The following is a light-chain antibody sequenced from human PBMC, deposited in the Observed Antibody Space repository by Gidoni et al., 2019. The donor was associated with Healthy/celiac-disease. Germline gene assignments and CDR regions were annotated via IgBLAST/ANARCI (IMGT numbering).Light chain of an antibody. CDR3: QQSYSTPPFT. CDR1: QSISSY. CDR2: AAS. V-gene: IGKV1-39*01. J-gene: IGKJ3*01. Sequence: IQMTQSASSLSASVGDRVTITCRASQSISSYLHWYQQKPGKAPKLLIYAASSLQSGVPSRFSGSGSWTYFTLTISCLQPEDFATYYCQQSYSTPPFTFGPGTKVDIK.